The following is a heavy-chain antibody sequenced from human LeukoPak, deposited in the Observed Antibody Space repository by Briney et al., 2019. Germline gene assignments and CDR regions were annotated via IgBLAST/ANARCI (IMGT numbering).Heavy chain of an antibody. D-gene: IGHD1-1*01. CDR3: ARVRGWKYFDY. CDR1: EFSVGSNY. V-gene: IGHV3-66*01. J-gene: IGHJ4*02. CDR2: AYSGGST. Sequence: GGSLRLSCAASEFSVGSNYMSWVRQAPGKGLEWVSVAYSGGSTYYADSVKGRFTISRDDPKNTLYLQMNNLRAEDTAVYYCARVRGWKYFDYWGQGTLVTVSS.